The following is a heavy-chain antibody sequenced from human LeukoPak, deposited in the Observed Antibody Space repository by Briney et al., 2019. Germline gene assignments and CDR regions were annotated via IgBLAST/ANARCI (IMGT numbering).Heavy chain of an antibody. J-gene: IGHJ4*02. CDR2: ISSSSSYI. D-gene: IGHD3-9*01. Sequence: GGSLRLSCAASGFTFSSHSMNWVRQAPGKGLEWVSSISSSSSYIYYADSVKGRFTISRDNAKNSLYLQMNSLRAEDTAVYYCASDYYDILTGYADFDYWGQGTLVTVSS. CDR1: GFTFSSHS. V-gene: IGHV3-21*01. CDR3: ASDYYDILTGYADFDY.